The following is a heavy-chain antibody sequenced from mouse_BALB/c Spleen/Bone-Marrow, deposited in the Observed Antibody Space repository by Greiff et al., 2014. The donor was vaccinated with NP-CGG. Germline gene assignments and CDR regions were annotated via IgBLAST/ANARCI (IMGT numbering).Heavy chain of an antibody. J-gene: IGHJ2*01. CDR1: GYAFTRYW. V-gene: IGHV1S81*02. Sequence: QVHVKQSGAELVKPGASVKLSCKASGYAFTRYWMEWVKQRPGQGLEWIGEINPNNGRTNYNEKFKSKATLTVDKSSSTAYMQLSSLTSEDSAVYYCAREAYYGPDYWGQGTTLTVSS. CDR2: INPNNGRT. CDR3: AREAYYGPDY. D-gene: IGHD1-2*01.